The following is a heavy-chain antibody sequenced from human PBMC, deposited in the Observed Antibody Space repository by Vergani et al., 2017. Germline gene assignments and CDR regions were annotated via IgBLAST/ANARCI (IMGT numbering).Heavy chain of an antibody. CDR1: GGTFSSYA. D-gene: IGHD2-15*01. Sequence: QVQLVQSGAEVKKPGSSVKVSCKASGGTFSSYAISWVRQAPGQGLEWMGGIIPIFGTANYAQKFQGRVTITADKSTSTAYLQWSSLKASDTAMYYCARQVVVVAANWFDPWGQGTLVTVSS. V-gene: IGHV1-69*06. CDR2: IIPIFGTA. CDR3: ARQVVVVAANWFDP. J-gene: IGHJ5*02.